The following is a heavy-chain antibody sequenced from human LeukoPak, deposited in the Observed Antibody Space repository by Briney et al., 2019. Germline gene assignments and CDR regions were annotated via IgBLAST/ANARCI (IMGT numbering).Heavy chain of an antibody. V-gene: IGHV3-72*01. CDR2: TRNKANSYTT. Sequence: GGSLRLSCAASGFTFSDHYMDWVRQAPGKGLEWVGRTRNKANSYTTEYAASVKGRFTISRDDSKNSLYLQMNSLKTEDTAVYYCARSGYYDSSGYGFDYWGQGTLVTVSS. D-gene: IGHD3-22*01. J-gene: IGHJ4*02. CDR3: ARSGYYDSSGYGFDY. CDR1: GFTFSDHY.